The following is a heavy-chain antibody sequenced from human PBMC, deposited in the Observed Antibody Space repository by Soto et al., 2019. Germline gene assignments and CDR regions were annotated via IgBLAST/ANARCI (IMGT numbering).Heavy chain of an antibody. D-gene: IGHD4-17*01. J-gene: IGHJ4*02. V-gene: IGHV3-21*01. CDR3: ARTSYGDHVGY. CDR1: GFTFSSYT. CDR2: ISSSSSYI. Sequence: EVQLVESGGGLVKPGGSLRLSCAASGFTFSSYTMNWVRQAPGKGPEWVSSISSSSSYIYYGDSEKGRFSISRDNAKNSLYLQMNRLRAEDTAVYYCARTSYGDHVGYWGQGTLVTVSS.